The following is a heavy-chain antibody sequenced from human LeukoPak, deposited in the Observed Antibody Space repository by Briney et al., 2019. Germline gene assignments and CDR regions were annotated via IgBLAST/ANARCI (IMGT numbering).Heavy chain of an antibody. J-gene: IGHJ4*02. D-gene: IGHD3-22*01. CDR1: GGSISSNY. CDR3: ARRTYFYDSSGYYFDY. Sequence: PSETLSLTCTVPGGSISSNYWSWIPQRAGKGLEWIGRIYTSGSTNYNPSLKSRVTMSVDRSKNQISLKLSSVTAADTAVYYCARRTYFYDSSGYYFDYWGQGTLVTVSS. V-gene: IGHV4-4*07. CDR2: IYTSGST.